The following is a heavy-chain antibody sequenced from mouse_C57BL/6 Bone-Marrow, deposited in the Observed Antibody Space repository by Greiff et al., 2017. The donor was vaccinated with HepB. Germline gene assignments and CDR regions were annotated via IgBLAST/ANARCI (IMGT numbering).Heavy chain of an antibody. CDR1: GYSFTGYY. CDR3: ARQGFYYAFDY. Sequence: VQLQQSGPELVKPGASVKISCKASGYSFTGYYMNWVKQSPEKSLEWIGEINPSTGGTTYNQKFKGKATLTVDKSSSTAYMQRKSLTSEDSAVYYCARQGFYYAFDYWGQGTTLTVSA. J-gene: IGHJ2*01. V-gene: IGHV1-42*01. CDR2: INPSTGGT. D-gene: IGHD1-1*01.